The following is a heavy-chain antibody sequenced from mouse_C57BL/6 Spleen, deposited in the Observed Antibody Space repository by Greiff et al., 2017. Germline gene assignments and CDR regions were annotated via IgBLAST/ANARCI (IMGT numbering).Heavy chain of an antibody. CDR3: ARHYYGTTIPYYYAMDY. D-gene: IGHD1-1*01. Sequence: DVMLVESGGDLVKPGGSLKLSCAASGFTFSSYGMSWVRQTPDKRLEWVATISSGGSYTYYPDSVQGRFTISRDNAKNTLYLQMSSLKSEDTAMYYCARHYYGTTIPYYYAMDYWGQGTSVTVSS. J-gene: IGHJ4*01. V-gene: IGHV5-6*02. CDR1: GFTFSSYG. CDR2: ISSGGSYT.